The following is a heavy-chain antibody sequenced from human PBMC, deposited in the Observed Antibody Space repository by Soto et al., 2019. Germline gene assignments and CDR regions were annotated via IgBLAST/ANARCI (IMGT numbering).Heavy chain of an antibody. CDR2: INDYGTTI. Sequence: EVQLVESGGGLVQPGGSLRLSCAASGFNLGSYWMHWVRQAPGKGLVWVSRINDYGTTINYAESVEGRFTISRDDAKSEVYLQMNNLRAEDTAVYYCARGGLDHFDYWGQGALVTVSS. D-gene: IGHD1-1*01. CDR1: GFNLGSYW. V-gene: IGHV3-74*01. J-gene: IGHJ4*02. CDR3: ARGGLDHFDY.